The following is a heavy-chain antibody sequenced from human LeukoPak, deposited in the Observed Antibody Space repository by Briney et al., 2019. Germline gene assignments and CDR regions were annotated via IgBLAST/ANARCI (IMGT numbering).Heavy chain of an antibody. J-gene: IGHJ4*02. CDR2: INSDGSNT. CDR1: GFTFNNYY. CDR3: AREDSGYSYGLRPFDY. D-gene: IGHD5-18*01. Sequence: GGSLRLSCAASGFTFNNYYMNWVRQAPGKGLVWVSLINSDGSNTDYEDSVKDRFSISRDNAKNTLYLQMNSLRAEDTAVYYCAREDSGYSYGLRPFDYWGQGTLVTVSS. V-gene: IGHV3-74*01.